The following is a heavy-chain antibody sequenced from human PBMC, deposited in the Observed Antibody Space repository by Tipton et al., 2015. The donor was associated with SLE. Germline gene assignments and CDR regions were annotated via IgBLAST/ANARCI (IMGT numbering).Heavy chain of an antibody. J-gene: IGHJ5*02. CDR3: ARGNNWFDP. CDR2: IYYSGST. V-gene: IGHV4-59*11. CDR1: GGSISSHY. Sequence: GLVKPSETLSLTCTVSGGSISSHYWSWIRQPPGKGLEWIGYIYYSGSTNYNPSLKSRVTISVDTSKNQFSLKLSSVTAADTAVYYCARGNNWFDPWGQGTLVTVSS.